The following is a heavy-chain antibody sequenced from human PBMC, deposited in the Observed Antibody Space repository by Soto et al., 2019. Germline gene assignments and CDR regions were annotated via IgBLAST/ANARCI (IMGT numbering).Heavy chain of an antibody. Sequence: ASVKVSCKPSEYTFTSYAMHWVRQAPGQRLEWMGWINAGNGNTKYSQKFQGRVTITRDTSASTAYMELSSLRSEDTVVYYCARNLGGWPDYWGQGTLVTVSS. V-gene: IGHV1-3*01. CDR1: EYTFTSYA. CDR2: INAGNGNT. D-gene: IGHD2-15*01. J-gene: IGHJ4*02. CDR3: ARNLGGWPDY.